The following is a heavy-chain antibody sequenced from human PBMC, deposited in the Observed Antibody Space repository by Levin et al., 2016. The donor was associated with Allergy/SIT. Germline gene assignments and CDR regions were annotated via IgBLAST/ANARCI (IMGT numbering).Heavy chain of an antibody. CDR1: GGSISSSSYY. D-gene: IGHD3-10*01. J-gene: IGHJ4*02. V-gene: IGHV4-39*01. CDR3: AKQRFGESAAFVY. Sequence: SETLSLTCTVSGGSISSSSYYWGWIRQPPGKGLEWIGSIYYSGSTDYNPSLKSRVTISVDTSKNQFSLKLSSVTAADTAVYYCAKQRFGESAAFVYWGQGTLVTVSS. CDR2: IYYSGST.